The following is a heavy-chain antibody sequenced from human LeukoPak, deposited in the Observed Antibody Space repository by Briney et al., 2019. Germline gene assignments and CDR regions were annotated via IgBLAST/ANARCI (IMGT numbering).Heavy chain of an antibody. J-gene: IGHJ4*02. CDR3: ARDLEYYGSGSYYRDY. CDR2: ISGSGGST. CDR1: GFTFSSYA. Sequence: GGSLRLSCAASGFTFSSYAMSWVRQAPGKGLEWVSAISGSGGSTYYADSVKGRFTISRDNSKNTLYLQMNSLRAEDTAVYYCARDLEYYGSGSYYRDYWGQGTLVTVSS. D-gene: IGHD3-10*01. V-gene: IGHV3-23*01.